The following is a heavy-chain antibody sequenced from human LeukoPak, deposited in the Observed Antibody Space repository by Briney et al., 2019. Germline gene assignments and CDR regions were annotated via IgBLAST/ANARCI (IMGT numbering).Heavy chain of an antibody. Sequence: PGGSLRLSCAASGFTVSSNYMSWVRQAPGKGLERVSVIYSGGSTYYADSVKGRFTISRDKSNNTLYLQMHSLRAEDTAMYYCARVATNAYNWNLAQYFYYMDVWGKGTTVTVSS. J-gene: IGHJ6*03. CDR3: ARVATNAYNWNLAQYFYYMDV. CDR2: IYSGGST. CDR1: GFTVSSNY. D-gene: IGHD1-7*01. V-gene: IGHV3-53*01.